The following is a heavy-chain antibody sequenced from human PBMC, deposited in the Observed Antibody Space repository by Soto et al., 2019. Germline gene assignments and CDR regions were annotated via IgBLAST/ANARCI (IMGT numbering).Heavy chain of an antibody. CDR2: VIPILGAS. D-gene: IGHD3-16*01. V-gene: IGHV1-69*08. CDR3: ARSRGSYNTNFDS. Sequence: QVQLVQSGAEVKKPGSSVKVSCKASTDTFTGYTVTWVRQAPGQGLEWVGRVIPILGASNFAQKFQGRVTISADKSADTAYMVLTGLTSEDTAVYYCARSRGSYNTNFDSWGQGTLVTVSS. J-gene: IGHJ4*02. CDR1: TDTFTGYT.